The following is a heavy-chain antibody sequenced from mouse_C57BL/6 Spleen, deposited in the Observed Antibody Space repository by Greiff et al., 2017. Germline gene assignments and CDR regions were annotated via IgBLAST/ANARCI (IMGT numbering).Heavy chain of an antibody. V-gene: IGHV3-6*01. Sequence: VQLKESGPGLVKPSQSLSLTCSVTGYSITSGYYWNWIRQFPGNKLEWMGYISYDGSNNYNPSLKNRISITRDTSKNQFFLKLNSVTTEDTATYYCARDNYGSSYSWYFDVWGTGTTVTVSS. J-gene: IGHJ1*03. CDR2: ISYDGSN. CDR1: GYSITSGYY. CDR3: ARDNYGSSYSWYFDV. D-gene: IGHD1-1*01.